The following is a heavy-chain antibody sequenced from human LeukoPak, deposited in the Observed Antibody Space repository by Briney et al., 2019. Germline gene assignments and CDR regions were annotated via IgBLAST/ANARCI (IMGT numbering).Heavy chain of an antibody. Sequence: RGSLRLSCAASGFIFTSYWMTWVRQAPGKGLEWVANINKDGSETYYVDSVKGRFTISRDNARQSVYLQMNSLTVADTAVYFCFVKGYWGQGTLLTVSS. CDR3: FVKGY. CDR2: INKDGSET. CDR1: GFIFTSYW. J-gene: IGHJ4*02. V-gene: IGHV3-7*01.